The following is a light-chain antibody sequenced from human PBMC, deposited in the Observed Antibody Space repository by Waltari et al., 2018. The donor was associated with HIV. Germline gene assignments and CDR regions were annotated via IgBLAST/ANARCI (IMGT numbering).Light chain of an antibody. V-gene: IGKV3-15*01. CDR1: QGVSSN. J-gene: IGKJ4*01. CDR3: QQYNDWPLT. Sequence: EVVMTQSPATLSVSPGERATLSCRASQGVSSNLAWHQQKPGQAPRLLIYGASTRATGIPARFSGSGAGTEVTLTISSRQSEDFAVYYCQQYNDWPLTFGGGTKVEIK. CDR2: GAS.